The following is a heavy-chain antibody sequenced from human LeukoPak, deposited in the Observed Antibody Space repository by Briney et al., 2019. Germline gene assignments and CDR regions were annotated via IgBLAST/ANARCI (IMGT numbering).Heavy chain of an antibody. CDR3: ARDPYYYDSSGYPNDAFDI. Sequence: GGSLRLSCAASGFTFSSYAMHWVRQAPGKGLEWVAVISYDGSNKYYADSVKGRFTISRDNSKNTLYLQMNSLRAEDTAVYYCARDPYYYDSSGYPNDAFDIWGQGTMVTVSS. J-gene: IGHJ3*02. D-gene: IGHD3-22*01. CDR1: GFTFSSYA. V-gene: IGHV3-30-3*01. CDR2: ISYDGSNK.